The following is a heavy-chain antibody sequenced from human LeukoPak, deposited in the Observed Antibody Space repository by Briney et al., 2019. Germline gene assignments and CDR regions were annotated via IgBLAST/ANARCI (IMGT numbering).Heavy chain of an antibody. CDR1: GFTSSNYA. D-gene: IGHD3-22*01. CDR2: ISGSGGST. Sequence: GGSLRLSCAASGFTSSNYAMSWVRQAPGKGLEWVSAISGSGGSTYYADSVKGRFTISRDNSKNTLYLQMNSLRAEDTAVYYCAKDSSGYYHDSYYYYMDVWGKGTTVTVSS. J-gene: IGHJ6*03. CDR3: AKDSSGYYHDSYYYYMDV. V-gene: IGHV3-23*01.